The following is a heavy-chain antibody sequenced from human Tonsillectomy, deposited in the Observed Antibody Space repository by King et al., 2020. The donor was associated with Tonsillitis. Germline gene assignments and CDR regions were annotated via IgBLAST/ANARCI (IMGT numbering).Heavy chain of an antibody. CDR2: IIASGDNT. D-gene: IGHD3-9*01. CDR3: AKDTLYFGAGNFDY. J-gene: IGHJ4*02. Sequence: VQLVESGGGLVQPGGSLRLSCAASGFTFSRYAMSWVRQAPGKGLEWVSGIIASGDNTYYADSVKGRLTVSRDNSKNTLYLQMNGLRAEDTAVYYCAKDTLYFGAGNFDYWGQGPLVTVSS. CDR1: GFTFSRYA. V-gene: IGHV3-23*04.